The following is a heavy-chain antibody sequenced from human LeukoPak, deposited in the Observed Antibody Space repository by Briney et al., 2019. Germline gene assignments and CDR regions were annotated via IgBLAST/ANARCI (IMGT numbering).Heavy chain of an antibody. CDR3: ARDRSESLTPSDY. J-gene: IGHJ4*02. D-gene: IGHD3-10*01. CDR1: GFTFSSYG. CDR2: ISYDGSNK. V-gene: IGHV3-30*03. Sequence: GGSLRLSCAASGFTFSSYGMHWVRQAPGKGLEWVAVISYDGSNKYYADSVKGRFTISRDNSKNTLYLQMNSLRAEDTAVYYCARDRSESLTPSDYWGQGTLVTVSS.